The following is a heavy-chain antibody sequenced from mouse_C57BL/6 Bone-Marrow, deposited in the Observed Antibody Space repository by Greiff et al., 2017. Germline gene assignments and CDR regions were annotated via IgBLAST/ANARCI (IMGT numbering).Heavy chain of an antibody. CDR2: IDPSDSYT. CDR1: GYTFTSYW. Sequence: QVQLQQPGAELVRPGTSVKLSCKASGYTFTSYWMHWVKQRPGQGLEWIGVIDPSDSYTNYNQKFKGKATLTVDTSSSTAYMPLSSLTSEDSAVFYSARNPSYSSNSWFAYWGQGTLVTVSA. CDR3: ARNPSYSSNSWFAY. D-gene: IGHD2-5*01. J-gene: IGHJ3*01. V-gene: IGHV1-59*01.